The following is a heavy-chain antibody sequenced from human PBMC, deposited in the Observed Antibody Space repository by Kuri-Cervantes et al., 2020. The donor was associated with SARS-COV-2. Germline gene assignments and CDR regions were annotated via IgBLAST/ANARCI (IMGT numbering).Heavy chain of an antibody. V-gene: IGHV4-34*01. CDR1: GGSFNGYY. CDR3: ARGVTGVEHTVVLIATYYYHYYLDV. D-gene: IGHD2-21*01. J-gene: IGHJ6*03. Sequence: SETLSLTCAVYGGSFNGYYWSWIRQPPGKGPEWIGEINHNGNTNYNPSLKSRVTISVDTSKNQFSLKLSSVTAADAAVYYCARGVTGVEHTVVLIATYYYHYYLDVWGKGTTVTVSS. CDR2: INHNGNT.